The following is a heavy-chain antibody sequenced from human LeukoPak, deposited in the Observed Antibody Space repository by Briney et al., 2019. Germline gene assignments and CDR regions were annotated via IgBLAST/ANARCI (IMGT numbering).Heavy chain of an antibody. J-gene: IGHJ5*02. CDR3: ASVRIAAAGTGGWFDP. CDR2: IYHSGST. D-gene: IGHD6-13*01. V-gene: IGHV4-4*02. CDR1: GFTFSSYAM. Sequence: GSLRLSCAASGFTFSSYAMSWVRQPPGKGLEWIGEIYHSGSTNYNPSLKSRVTISVDKSKNQFSLKLSSVTAADTAVYYCASVRIAAAGTGGWFDPWGQGTLVTVSS.